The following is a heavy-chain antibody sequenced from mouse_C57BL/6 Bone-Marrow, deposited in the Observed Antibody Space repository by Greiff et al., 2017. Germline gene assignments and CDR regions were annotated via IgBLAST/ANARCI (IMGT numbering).Heavy chain of an antibody. CDR2: IWGVGST. CDR3: ASGLPWFAY. J-gene: IGHJ3*01. D-gene: IGHD2-13*01. Sequence: VQGVESGPGLVAPSQSLSITCTVSGFSLTSYGVDWVRQSPGKGLEWLGVIWGVGSTHYNSALKSRLSISKDNSKSQVFLKMNSLQTDDTAMYYCASGLPWFAYWGQGTLVTVSA. V-gene: IGHV2-6*01. CDR1: GFSLTSYG.